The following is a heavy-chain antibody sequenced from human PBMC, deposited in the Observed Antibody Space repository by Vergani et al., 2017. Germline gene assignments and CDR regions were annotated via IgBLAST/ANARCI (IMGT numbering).Heavy chain of an antibody. J-gene: IGHJ5*02. V-gene: IGHV1-69*01. CDR3: AGRKFLEAFSEWFDP. D-gene: IGHD3-3*01. CDR1: GDPLSAYA. CDR2: VDTLLGTP. Sequence: QVQLVQSGAEVKEPGSPVKVACTASGDPLSAYAISWVRQAPGQGVEWVGGVDTLLGTPKFAQRFQDRVTLTADESTRTAYMELNNLRSEDTAVYYCAGRKFLEAFSEWFDPWGQGTLVTVSS.